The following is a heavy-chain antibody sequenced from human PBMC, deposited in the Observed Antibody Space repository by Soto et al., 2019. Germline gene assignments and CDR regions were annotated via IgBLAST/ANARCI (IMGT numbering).Heavy chain of an antibody. CDR2: INHSGST. V-gene: IGHV4-34*01. CDR3: ARGISSSWRGPRGHNWFDP. CDR1: GGSFSGYY. Sequence: SETLSLTCAVYGGSFSGYYWSWIRQPPGKGLEWIGEINHSGSTNYNPSLKSRVTISVDTSKNQFSLKLSSVTAADTAVYYCARGISSSWRGPRGHNWFDPWGQGTLVTVSS. D-gene: IGHD6-13*01. J-gene: IGHJ5*02.